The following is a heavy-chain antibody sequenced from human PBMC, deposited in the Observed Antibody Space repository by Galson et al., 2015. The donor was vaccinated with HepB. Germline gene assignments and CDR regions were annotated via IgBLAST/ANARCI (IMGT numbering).Heavy chain of an antibody. CDR3: AREGDVRDDYVWGSYRPEAYYFDY. D-gene: IGHD3-16*02. CDR1: GFTFSSYG. Sequence: SLRLSCAASGFTFSSYGMHWVRQAPGKGLEWVAVIWYDGSNKYYADSVKGRFTISRDNSKNTLYLQMNSLRAEDTAVYYCAREGDVRDDYVWGSYRPEAYYFDYWGQGTLVTVSS. V-gene: IGHV3-33*01. J-gene: IGHJ4*02. CDR2: IWYDGSNK.